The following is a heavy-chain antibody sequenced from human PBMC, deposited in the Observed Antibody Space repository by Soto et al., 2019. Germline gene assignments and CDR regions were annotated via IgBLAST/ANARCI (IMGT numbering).Heavy chain of an antibody. J-gene: IGHJ5*02. CDR2: ISGSGGST. Sequence: GGSLRLSCAASGFTFSSYAISWVRQAPGKGLEWVSAISGSGGSTYYADSVKGRFTISRDNSKNTLYLQMNSLRAEDTAVYYCAKDAHSSGSYYFFYWFDPWGQGTLVTVSS. D-gene: IGHD1-26*01. V-gene: IGHV3-23*01. CDR1: GFTFSSYA. CDR3: AKDAHSSGSYYFFYWFDP.